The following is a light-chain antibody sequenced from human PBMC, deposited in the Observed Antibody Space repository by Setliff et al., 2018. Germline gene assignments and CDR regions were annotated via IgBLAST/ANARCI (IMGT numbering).Light chain of an antibody. CDR2: DVN. V-gene: IGLV2-14*03. J-gene: IGLJ1*01. CDR3: YSYAGSYIFNV. CDR1: SSDVGAYDY. Sequence: QSALTQPASVSGSPGQSITISCSGTSSDVGAYDYVSWYQKHPDKAPKLIIYDVNKRPTGVSNRFSGSKSVNTASLTISGLQAEDEGDYYCYSYAGSYIFNVFGTGTKVTVL.